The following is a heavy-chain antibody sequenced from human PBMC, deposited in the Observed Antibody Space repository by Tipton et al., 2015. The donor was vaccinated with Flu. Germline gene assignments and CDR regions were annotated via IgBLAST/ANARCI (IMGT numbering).Heavy chain of an antibody. Sequence: QLVQSGAEVKKPGASVKVSCKASGYTFTSYGISWVRQAPGQGLEWMGWISAYNGNTNYAQKLKGRVTMTTDTSTGTAYMELRSLRSDDTAVYYCARDVAWGLSDDGLFDYWGQGTLVTVSS. V-gene: IGHV1-18*01. CDR3: ARDVAWGLSDDGLFDY. CDR2: ISAYNGNT. D-gene: IGHD1-26*01. J-gene: IGHJ4*02. CDR1: GYTFTSYG.